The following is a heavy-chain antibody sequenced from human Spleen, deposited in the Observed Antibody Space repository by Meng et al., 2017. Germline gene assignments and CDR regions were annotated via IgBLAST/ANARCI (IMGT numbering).Heavy chain of an antibody. V-gene: IGHV4-39*01. CDR3: VRSSGWVRTGFDP. J-gene: IGHJ5*02. D-gene: IGHD6-19*01. CDR2: IGHSGTT. Sequence: QPQLQESGPGLVKPSEAPSLTCSVSGGSLSTSGYHWGWIRQPPGKGLEWIGSIGHSGTTYYTPSLRRRVTVSIDTSKNQFSLEVTSVTAADTAVYYCVRSSGWVRTGFDPWGQGTLVTVSS. CDR1: GGSLSTSGYH.